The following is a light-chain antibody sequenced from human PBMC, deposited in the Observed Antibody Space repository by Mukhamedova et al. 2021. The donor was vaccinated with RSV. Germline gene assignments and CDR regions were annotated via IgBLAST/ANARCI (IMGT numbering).Light chain of an antibody. Sequence: WYQRRVHGKAPKLLIHSASTLESGVPSRFRGSESGTDFTLTISSLQPEDAATYYCQQANTFRVTFGGGTKVEI. V-gene: IGKV1D-12*01. CDR3: QQANTFRVT. CDR2: SAS. J-gene: IGKJ4*01.